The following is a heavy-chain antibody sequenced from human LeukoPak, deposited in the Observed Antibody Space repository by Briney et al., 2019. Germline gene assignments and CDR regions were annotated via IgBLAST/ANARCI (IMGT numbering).Heavy chain of an antibody. Sequence: ASVKVSCKASGGTFSSYAINWVRQAPGQGLEWMGGIIPIFGTADYAQKFQDRVTITADESTSTAYMELSSLRSEDTAIYYCASRLYCSNTRCRNFPFAYWGQGTLVTVSS. V-gene: IGHV1-69*13. J-gene: IGHJ4*02. D-gene: IGHD2-2*01. CDR2: IIPIFGTA. CDR1: GGTFSSYA. CDR3: ASRLYCSNTRCRNFPFAY.